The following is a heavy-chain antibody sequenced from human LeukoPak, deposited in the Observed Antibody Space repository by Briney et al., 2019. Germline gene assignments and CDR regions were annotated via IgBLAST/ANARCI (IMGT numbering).Heavy chain of an antibody. J-gene: IGHJ4*02. Sequence: GRSLRLSCAASGFTFITYGMHWVRQAPGKGLEWVALIWYDGSNKYYADSVKGRFTISRDNSKNTLYLQMNSPRAEDTAVYYCAREPRAFDYWGQGTLVTVSS. CDR1: GFTFITYG. CDR3: AREPRAFDY. CDR2: IWYDGSNK. V-gene: IGHV3-33*01.